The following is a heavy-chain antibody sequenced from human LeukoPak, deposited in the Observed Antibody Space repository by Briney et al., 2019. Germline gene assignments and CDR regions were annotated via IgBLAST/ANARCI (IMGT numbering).Heavy chain of an antibody. D-gene: IGHD6-19*01. CDR1: GGSISSGGYY. CDR3: AGGASGWCHY. V-gene: IGHV4-61*08. J-gene: IGHJ4*02. CDR2: IYYSGST. Sequence: SQTLSLTCTVSGGSISSGGYYWSWIRQPPGKGLEWIGYIYYSGSTNYNPSLKSRVTISVDTSKNQFSLKLSSVTAADTAVYYCAGGASGWCHYWGQGTLVTVSS.